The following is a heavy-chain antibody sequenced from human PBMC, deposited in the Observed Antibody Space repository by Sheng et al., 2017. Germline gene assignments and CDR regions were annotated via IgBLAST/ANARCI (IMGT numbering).Heavy chain of an antibody. D-gene: IGHD2-2*02. Sequence: QVQLVQSGAEVKKPGSSVKVSCKASGGTFSSYAISWVRQAPGQGLEWMGGIIPIFGTANYAQKFQGRVTITADESTSTAYMELSSLRSEDTAVYYCARDDRYCSSTSCYNADYYYGMDVWDQGP. V-gene: IGHV1-69*01. CDR2: IIPIFGTA. CDR1: GGTFSSYA. CDR3: ARDDRYCSSTSCYNADYYYGMDV. J-gene: IGHJ6*02.